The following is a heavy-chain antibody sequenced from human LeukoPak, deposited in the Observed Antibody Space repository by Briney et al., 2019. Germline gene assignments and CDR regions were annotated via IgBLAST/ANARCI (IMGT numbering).Heavy chain of an antibody. D-gene: IGHD6-13*01. J-gene: IGHJ4*02. V-gene: IGHV3-23*01. CDR1: GFTFTSYW. CDR2: ISGSGGST. CDR3: AKRRTIAAAGVGYFDY. Sequence: QPGGSLRLSCAASGFTFTSYWMSWVRQAPGKGLEWVSAISGSGGSTYYADSVKGRFTISRDNSKNTLYLQMNSLRAEDTAVYYCAKRRTIAAAGVGYFDYWGQGTLVTVSS.